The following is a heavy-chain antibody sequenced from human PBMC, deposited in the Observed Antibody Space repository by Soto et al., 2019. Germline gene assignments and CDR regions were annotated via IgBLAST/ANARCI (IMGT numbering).Heavy chain of an antibody. CDR1: GFTFSSYG. J-gene: IGHJ4*02. CDR3: ARDGSWVADY. CDR2: IWYDGSNK. V-gene: IGHV3-33*01. Sequence: QVQLVESGGGVVQPGRSLRLSCAASGFTFSSYGMHWVRQAPGKGLEWVAVIWYDGSNKYYADSVKGRFTISRDNSKNTLYMQMNSLRAEDTAVYYCARDGSWVADYWGQGTLVTVSS. D-gene: IGHD2-2*03.